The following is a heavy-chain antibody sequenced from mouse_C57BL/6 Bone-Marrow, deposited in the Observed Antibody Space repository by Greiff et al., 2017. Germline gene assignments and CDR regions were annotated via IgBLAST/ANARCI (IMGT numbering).Heavy chain of an antibody. CDR2: ISSGSSTI. CDR3: ATYYGSSLYYFDD. CDR1: GFTFSDYG. V-gene: IGHV5-17*01. J-gene: IGHJ2*01. Sequence: DVKLVESGGGLVKPGGSLKLSCAASGFTFSDYGMHWVRQAPEKGLEWVAYISSGSSTIYYADTVKGRFTISRDNAKNTLFLQMTSLRSEDTAMYYCATYYGSSLYYFDDWGQGTTLTVSS. D-gene: IGHD1-1*01.